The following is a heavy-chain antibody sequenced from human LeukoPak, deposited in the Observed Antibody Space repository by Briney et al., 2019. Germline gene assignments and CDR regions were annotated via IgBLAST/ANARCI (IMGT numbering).Heavy chain of an antibody. J-gene: IGHJ6*02. CDR1: GYDFSIYT. CDR3: AREEGGLDV. CDR2: MNTNTGKA. V-gene: IGHV7-4-1*02. Sequence: ASVKVSCKPSGYDFSIYTLNWVRQVPGQGPEWMGWMNTNTGKATYAQDFRGRFVFSFDSSVSSAYLEITSLKAADTAVYYCAREEGGLDVWGQGTTVIVSS.